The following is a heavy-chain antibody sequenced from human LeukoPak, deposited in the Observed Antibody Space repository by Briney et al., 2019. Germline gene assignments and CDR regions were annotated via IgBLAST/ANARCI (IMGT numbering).Heavy chain of an antibody. V-gene: IGHV3-11*01. Sequence: GGSLRLSCAASGFTFSDYYMSWIRQAPGKGLEWVSYISSSGSTGYYADSVKGRLTISRDNAEKSLYLQMNSLRAEDTAVYYCARTTVATPLLDYWGQGTLVTVSS. J-gene: IGHJ4*02. D-gene: IGHD4-23*01. CDR3: ARTTVATPLLDY. CDR2: ISSSGSTG. CDR1: GFTFSDYY.